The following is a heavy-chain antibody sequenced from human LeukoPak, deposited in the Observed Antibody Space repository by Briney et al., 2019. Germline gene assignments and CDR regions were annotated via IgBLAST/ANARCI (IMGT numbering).Heavy chain of an antibody. J-gene: IGHJ4*02. Sequence: SETLSLTCAVYGGSFSGYYWSWIRQPPGKGLEWIGEINHSGSTNYNPSLKSRVTISVDTSKNRFSLKLSSVTAADTAVYYCARGSPFFPFDYWGQGTLVTVSS. V-gene: IGHV4-34*01. CDR3: ARGSPFFPFDY. D-gene: IGHD3-3*01. CDR1: GGSFSGYY. CDR2: INHSGST.